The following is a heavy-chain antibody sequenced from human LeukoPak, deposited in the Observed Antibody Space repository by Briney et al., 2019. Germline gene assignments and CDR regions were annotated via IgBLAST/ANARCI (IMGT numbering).Heavy chain of an antibody. J-gene: IGHJ4*02. CDR1: GVSLNNYY. CDR2: IQQSTRS. D-gene: IGHD4-11*01. Sequence: SETLSLTCAVSGVSLNNYYWSWIRQPPGKGLEWIGEIQQSTRSNYNPSLKSRVTILADTSKNHLFLKLTSVTAADTAVYYCARGYSRVLIDYWGQGTLVTVSS. V-gene: IGHV4-34*01. CDR3: ARGYSRVLIDY.